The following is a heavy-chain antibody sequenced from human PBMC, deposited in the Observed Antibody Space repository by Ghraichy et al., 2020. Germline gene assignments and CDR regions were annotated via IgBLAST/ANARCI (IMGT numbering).Heavy chain of an antibody. D-gene: IGHD3-22*01. V-gene: IGHV5-51*01. CDR3: ARLLYYDSSGPTGAPFDY. Sequence: GESLNISCKGFGYTFSNYWIGWVRQMPGKGLEWMGIIYRDESAIRYSPSFQCQVTISADRSISTAYLQWSNLKASDTAMYYCARLLYYDSSGPTGAPFDYWGQGTLVTVSS. J-gene: IGHJ4*02. CDR2: IYRDESAI. CDR1: GYTFSNYW.